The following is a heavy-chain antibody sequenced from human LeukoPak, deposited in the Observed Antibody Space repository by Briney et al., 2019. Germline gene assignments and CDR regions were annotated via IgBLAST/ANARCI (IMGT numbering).Heavy chain of an antibody. Sequence: ASVKVSCKASGFTFTSHDYNWVRQATGQGLEWMGWMNPNSGNTGYAQKFQGRVTMTRDTSASTVYMELSSLRSEDTAVYYCARVDTAMVPLDDAFDIWGQGTMVTVSS. CDR2: MNPNSGNT. V-gene: IGHV1-8*01. CDR1: GFTFTSHD. CDR3: ARVDTAMVPLDDAFDI. D-gene: IGHD5-18*01. J-gene: IGHJ3*02.